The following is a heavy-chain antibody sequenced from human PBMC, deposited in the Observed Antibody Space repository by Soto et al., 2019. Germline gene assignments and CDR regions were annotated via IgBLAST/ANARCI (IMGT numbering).Heavy chain of an antibody. Sequence: EVQLLESGGGLVQPGGSLRLSCAVSGFTFSSYAMSWVRQAPGKGLEWVSGISGGGGSTYYADSVKGRFSISRDNSKNTLYMQMISLRAEDTAVYYCAKGGADTAMVSHNWFDPWGQGSLVTVSS. CDR1: GFTFSSYA. CDR2: ISGGGGST. CDR3: AKGGADTAMVSHNWFDP. D-gene: IGHD5-18*01. J-gene: IGHJ5*02. V-gene: IGHV3-23*01.